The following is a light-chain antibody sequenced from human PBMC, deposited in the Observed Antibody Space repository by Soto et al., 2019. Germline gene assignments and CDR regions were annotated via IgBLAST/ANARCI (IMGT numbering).Light chain of an antibody. CDR1: SSDVGYFDY. J-gene: IGLJ3*02. V-gene: IGLV2-14*03. CDR3: SSYASGSTHVL. CDR2: DVS. Sequence: QSVLAQPASVSGSPGQSITISCTGTSSDVGYFDYVSWYQQHPGKAPKLMIFDVSDRSSGVSDRFSGSKSGNTASLTISGPQAEDEADYFCSSYASGSTHVLFGGGTKLTVL.